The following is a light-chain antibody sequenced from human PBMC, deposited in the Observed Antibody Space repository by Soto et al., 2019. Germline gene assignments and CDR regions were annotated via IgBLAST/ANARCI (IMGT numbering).Light chain of an antibody. V-gene: IGKV3-20*01. CDR1: QSVSSTF. J-gene: IGKJ1*01. CDR3: QQFDSSVT. CDR2: GAS. Sequence: EIVLTQSPGSLSLSPGERATLSCRASQSVSSTFFDWYQQRPGQAPRLLMYGASSRATGIPERFSGSGSGTDFTLTISRLEPEDFAVYYCQQFDSSVTFGQGTKVEIK.